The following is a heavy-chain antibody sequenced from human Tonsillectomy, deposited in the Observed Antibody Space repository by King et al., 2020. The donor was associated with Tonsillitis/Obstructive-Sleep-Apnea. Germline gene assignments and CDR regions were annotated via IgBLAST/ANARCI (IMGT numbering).Heavy chain of an antibody. CDR3: AREIPHDY. CDR2: ISSCSITI. Sequence: VQLVQSGGGLVQPGGSLRLSCAASGFTFSDYRMNWVRQAPGKGLEWVSYISSCSITIYYADSVKGRFTISRDNARKSLYLKMNSLRDEDTAVYYCAREIPHDYWGQGTLVTVSS. CDR1: GFTFSDYR. V-gene: IGHV3-48*02. J-gene: IGHJ4*02.